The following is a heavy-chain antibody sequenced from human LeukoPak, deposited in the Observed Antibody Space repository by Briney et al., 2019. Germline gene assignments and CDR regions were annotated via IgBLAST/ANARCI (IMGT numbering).Heavy chain of an antibody. Sequence: GGFLRLSCAASGFTFSSYAMSWVRQAPGKGLEWVSAISGSGGSTYYADSVKGRFTISRDNSKNTLYLQMNSLRAEDTAVYYCAKARKNIVATIKDYWGQGTLVTVSS. CDR2: ISGSGGST. V-gene: IGHV3-23*01. J-gene: IGHJ4*02. D-gene: IGHD5-12*01. CDR3: AKARKNIVATIKDY. CDR1: GFTFSSYA.